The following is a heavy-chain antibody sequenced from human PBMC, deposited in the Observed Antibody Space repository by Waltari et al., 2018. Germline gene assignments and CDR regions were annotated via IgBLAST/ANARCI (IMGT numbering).Heavy chain of an antibody. D-gene: IGHD6-19*01. CDR2: ISSSSSTI. J-gene: IGHJ4*02. CDR1: GFPFRSYS. V-gene: IGHV3-48*01. CDR3: ARDHQWLVHDY. Sequence: EVQLLESGGGLVQPGGSLSLSCAASGFPFRSYSMNWVRQAPGKGLEWVSYISSSSSTIYYADSVKGRFTISRDNAKNSLYLQMNSLRAEDTAVYYCARDHQWLVHDYWGQGTLVTVSS.